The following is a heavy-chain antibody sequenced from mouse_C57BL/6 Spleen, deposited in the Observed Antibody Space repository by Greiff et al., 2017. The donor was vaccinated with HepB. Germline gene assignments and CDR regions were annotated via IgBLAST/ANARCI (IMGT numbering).Heavy chain of an antibody. Sequence: QVQLQQSGPELVKPGASVKISCKASGYAFSSSWMNWVKQRPGKGLEWIGRIYPGDGDTNYNGKFKGKATLTADKSSSTAYMQLSSLTSEDSAVYFCARGALITTVVGDWYFDVWGTGTTVTVSS. V-gene: IGHV1-82*01. CDR1: GYAFSSSW. CDR3: ARGALITTVVGDWYFDV. J-gene: IGHJ1*03. CDR2: IYPGDGDT. D-gene: IGHD1-1*01.